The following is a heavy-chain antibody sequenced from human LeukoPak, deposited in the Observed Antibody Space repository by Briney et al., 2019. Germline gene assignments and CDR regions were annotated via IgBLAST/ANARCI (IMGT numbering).Heavy chain of an antibody. D-gene: IGHD4-17*01. J-gene: IGHJ3*01. CDR1: GGSMSNYY. V-gene: IGHV4-4*07. CDR3: ARSDYGSDASYDAFDL. Sequence: SETLSLTCTVSGGSMSNYYWGWIRQPAEKGLEWIGRLRSTGSTNYNPSLKSRVTMSLDTSKKQFSLKLTSVPAADTAMYFCARSDYGSDASYDAFDLWGQGTVVSISS. CDR2: LRSTGST.